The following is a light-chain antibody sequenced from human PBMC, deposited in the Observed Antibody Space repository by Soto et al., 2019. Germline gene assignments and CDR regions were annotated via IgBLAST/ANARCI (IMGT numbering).Light chain of an antibody. Sequence: EIVLPQSPGTLSLSPGASATLSCRASQSVSSNLAWYQQKPGQAPRLLIYGASTRATGIPARFSGSGSGTDFTLTISMLEPEDFAIYYCKQRHSWVTVGQGKRLEIK. CDR3: KQRHSWVT. J-gene: IGKJ5*01. V-gene: IGKV3-11*01. CDR2: GAS. CDR1: QSVSSN.